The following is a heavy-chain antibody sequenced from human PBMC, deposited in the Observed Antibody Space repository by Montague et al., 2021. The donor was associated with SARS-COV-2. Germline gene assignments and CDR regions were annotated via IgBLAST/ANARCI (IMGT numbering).Heavy chain of an antibody. CDR3: AKVSRYSSGV. Sequence: SLRLSCAASGFTFSTYAMSWVRQAPGKGLEWVSTIGGGGDTTYYADSVKGRFTISRDNSKNTVFLQMNSLRAEDTATYYCAKVSRYSSGVWGQGTTVTVSS. J-gene: IGHJ6*02. CDR2: IGGGGDTT. D-gene: IGHD6-19*01. V-gene: IGHV3-23*01. CDR1: GFTFSTYA.